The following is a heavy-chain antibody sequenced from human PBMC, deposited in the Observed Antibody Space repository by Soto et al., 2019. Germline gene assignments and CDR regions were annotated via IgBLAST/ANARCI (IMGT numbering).Heavy chain of an antibody. CDR2: ISGSGGST. CDR1: GFTFSSYA. Sequence: QLGGSLRLSCAASGFTFSSYAMSWVRQAPGKGLEWVSAISGSGGSTYYADSVKGRFTISRDNSKNTLYLQMNSLRAEDTAVYYCAKVSGYYYDSSGYYYEDYWGQGTLVTVSS. CDR3: AKVSGYYYDSSGYYYEDY. D-gene: IGHD3-22*01. V-gene: IGHV3-23*01. J-gene: IGHJ4*02.